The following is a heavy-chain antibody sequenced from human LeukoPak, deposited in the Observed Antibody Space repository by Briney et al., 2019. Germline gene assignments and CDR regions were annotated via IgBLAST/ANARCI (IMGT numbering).Heavy chain of an antibody. CDR1: GDSVSSKNGA. CDR2: TYYRSKWYN. CDR3: ARDFGTTGWHTFDY. D-gene: IGHD6-19*01. J-gene: IGHJ4*02. V-gene: IGHV6-1*01. Sequence: SQTLSLTCVVSGDSVSSKNGAWNWIRQSPSRGLEWLGRTYYRSKWYNDYAESMEGRMAISQDTSKNQYSLHLNSVTPDDTAVYYCARDFGTTGWHTFDYWGQGTLVTVSS.